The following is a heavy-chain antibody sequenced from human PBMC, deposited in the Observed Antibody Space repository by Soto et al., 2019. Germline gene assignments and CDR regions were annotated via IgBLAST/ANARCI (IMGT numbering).Heavy chain of an antibody. CDR1: GADINTYS. J-gene: IGHJ6*02. CDR3: ARDREAGYNFYYGMDV. Sequence: SETLSLTCSVSGADINTYSWTWIRQPAGKGLEWIGRIYTSASINYNPSLKGRVTLSVGTSTNQVSLRLASVTAADTAIYYCARDREAGYNFYYGMDVWGQGTTVTVSS. D-gene: IGHD6-19*01. V-gene: IGHV4-4*07. CDR2: IYTSASI.